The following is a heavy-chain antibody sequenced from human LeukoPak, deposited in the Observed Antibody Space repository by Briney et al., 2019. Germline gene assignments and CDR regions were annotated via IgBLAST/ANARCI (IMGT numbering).Heavy chain of an antibody. Sequence: ASVKVSCKASGYTFTSYYMHWVRQAPGQGLEWMGIINPSGGSTSYAQKFQGRVTMTRDTSTSTVYMELSSLRSEDTAVYYCARANYYDSSGYSLCYFDYWGQGTLVTVSS. CDR1: GYTFTSYY. CDR3: ARANYYDSSGYSLCYFDY. J-gene: IGHJ4*02. D-gene: IGHD3-22*01. CDR2: INPSGGST. V-gene: IGHV1-46*01.